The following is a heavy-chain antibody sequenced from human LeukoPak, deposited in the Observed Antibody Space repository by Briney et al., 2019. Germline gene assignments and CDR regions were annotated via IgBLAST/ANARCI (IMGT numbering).Heavy chain of an antibody. CDR2: IYSGGST. CDR3: AKEPDYYDTY. J-gene: IGHJ4*02. V-gene: IGHV3-23*03. CDR1: GFTFSSYA. D-gene: IGHD3-22*01. Sequence: GGSLRLSCAASGFTFSSYAMSWVRQAPGKGLEWVSVIYSGGSTYYADSVKGRFTISRDNSKNTLYLQMNSLRAEDTAVYYCAKEPDYYDTYWGQGTLVTVSS.